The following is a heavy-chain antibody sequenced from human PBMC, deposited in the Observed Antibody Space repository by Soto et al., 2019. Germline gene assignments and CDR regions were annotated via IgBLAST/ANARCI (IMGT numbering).Heavy chain of an antibody. V-gene: IGHV1-8*01. Sequence: ARHTTGQGLEWMGWMNPNSGNTGYAQKFQGRDTMTRNTSISTAYMELSSLGSEDTAVYYCARGVAVAGNWFDPWGQGTLVTVSS. CDR2: MNPNSGNT. D-gene: IGHD6-19*01. CDR3: ARGVAVAGNWFDP. J-gene: IGHJ5*02.